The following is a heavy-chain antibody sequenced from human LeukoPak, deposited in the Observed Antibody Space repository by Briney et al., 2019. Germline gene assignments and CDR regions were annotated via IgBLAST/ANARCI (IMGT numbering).Heavy chain of an antibody. V-gene: IGHV1-46*01. J-gene: IGHJ5*02. CDR2: INPSGGST. CDR3: ARGSGVVGELKRPFDL. D-gene: IGHD1-26*01. CDR1: GYTFTSYY. Sequence: GASVKVSCKASGYTFTSYYMHWVRQAPGQGLEWMGIINPSGGSTSYAQKFQGRVTMTRDTSIRTVYMELSRLTSDDTAVYYCARGSGVVGELKRPFDLWGQGTLVTVSS.